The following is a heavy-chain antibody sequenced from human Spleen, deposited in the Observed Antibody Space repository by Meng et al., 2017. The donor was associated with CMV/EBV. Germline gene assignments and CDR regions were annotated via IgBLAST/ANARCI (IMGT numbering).Heavy chain of an antibody. CDR2: ISSSSYI. J-gene: IGHJ5*02. CDR3: ARGGRCSSTSCYGNNWFDP. D-gene: IGHD2-2*01. Sequence: TFSSYSMNWVRQAPGKGLEWVSSISSSSYIYYADSVKGRFTISRDNAKNSLYLQMNSLRAEDTAVYYCARGGRCSSTSCYGNNWFDPWGQGTLVTVSS. V-gene: IGHV3-21*01. CDR1: TFSSYS.